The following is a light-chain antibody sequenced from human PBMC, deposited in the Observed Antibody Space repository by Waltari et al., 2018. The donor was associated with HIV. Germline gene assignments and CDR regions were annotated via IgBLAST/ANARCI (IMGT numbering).Light chain of an antibody. CDR2: EIS. J-gene: IGLJ2*01. V-gene: IGLV2-14*01. CDR3: TSYISSASPE. Sequence: QSALTQPASVSASPGQPITISCTGTGRAPRHDTHVPWYQHHPGKAPKVVIYEISNPPSGVSSRFSGSISANTASLTISGLQAEDEADYFCTSYISSASPEFGGGTKVTVL. CDR1: GRAPRHDTH.